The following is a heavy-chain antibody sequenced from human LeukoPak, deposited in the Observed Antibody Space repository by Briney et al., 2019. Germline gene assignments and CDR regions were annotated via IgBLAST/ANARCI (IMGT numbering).Heavy chain of an antibody. CDR2: INHSGST. D-gene: IGHD4-11*01. CDR3: QTWAYSNYVSD. V-gene: IGHV4-34*03. J-gene: IGHJ4*02. CDR1: GGSFSGYY. Sequence: PSETLSLTCAVYGGSFSGYYWSWIRQPPGKGLEWIGEINHSGSTNYNPSLKSRVTISVDTSKNQFSLKLSSVTAADTAVYYCQTWAYSNYVSDWGQGTLVTVSS.